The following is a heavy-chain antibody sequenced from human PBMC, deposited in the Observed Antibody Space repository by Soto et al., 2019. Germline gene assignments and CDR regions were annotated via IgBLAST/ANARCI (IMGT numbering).Heavy chain of an antibody. CDR3: ARSELKDTAMVITPFDI. V-gene: IGHV4-61*08. CDR1: GGSISSGGYY. Sequence: PSETLSLTCTVSGGSISSGGYYWSWIRQHPGKGLEWIGYIYYSGSTNYNPSLKSRVTISVDTSKNQFSLKLSSVTAADTAVYYCARSELKDTAMVITPFDIWGQGTMVTVS. CDR2: IYYSGST. D-gene: IGHD5-18*01. J-gene: IGHJ3*02.